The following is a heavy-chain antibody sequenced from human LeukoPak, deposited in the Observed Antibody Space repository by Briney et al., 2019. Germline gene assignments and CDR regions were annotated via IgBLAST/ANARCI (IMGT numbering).Heavy chain of an antibody. J-gene: IGHJ5*02. CDR2: INQDGTDK. D-gene: IGHD2-2*02. V-gene: IGHV3-7*01. Sequence: GGSLRLSCAASGLNFSSNWLSWVRRAPGKGLEGLANINQDGTDKYDVDSVQGLSTNARDNATNSLYLQMTSLRAENTAVYDSARGREESVVVPATIRSFWFDPWGQVALVTVSS. CDR1: GLNFSSNW. CDR3: ARGREESVVVPATIRSFWFDP.